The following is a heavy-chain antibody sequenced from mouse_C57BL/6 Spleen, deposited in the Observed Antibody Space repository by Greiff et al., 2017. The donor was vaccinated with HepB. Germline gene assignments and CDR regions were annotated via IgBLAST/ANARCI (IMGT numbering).Heavy chain of an antibody. V-gene: IGHV1-26*01. CDR3: ARRMVTTEGFAY. Sequence: EVQLQQSGPELVKPGASVKISCKASGYTFTDYYMNWVKQSHGKSLEWIGDINPNNGGTSYNQKFKGKATLTVDKSSSTAYMELRSLTSEDSAVYYCARRMVTTEGFAYWGQGTLVNVSA. CDR2: INPNNGGT. D-gene: IGHD2-2*01. CDR1: GYTFTDYY. J-gene: IGHJ3*01.